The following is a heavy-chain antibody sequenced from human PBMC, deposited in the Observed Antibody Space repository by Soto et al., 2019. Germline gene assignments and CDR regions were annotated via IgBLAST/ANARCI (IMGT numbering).Heavy chain of an antibody. CDR3: AKAPSTVVAPGDACDI. CDR2: ISGSGGST. Sequence: EVQLLESGGGLVQPGGSLRLSCAASGFTFSSYAMSWVRQAPGKGLEWVSAISGSGGSTYYADSVKGRFTISRDNSNNTLYLQMNSLRAEDTAVYYCAKAPSTVVAPGDACDIWGQGTMVTVSS. V-gene: IGHV3-23*01. CDR1: GFTFSSYA. J-gene: IGHJ3*02. D-gene: IGHD2-15*01.